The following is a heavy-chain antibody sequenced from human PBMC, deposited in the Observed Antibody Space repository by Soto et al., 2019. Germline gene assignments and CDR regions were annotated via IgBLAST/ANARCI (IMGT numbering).Heavy chain of an antibody. CDR1: GGSFRSSSYF. CDR2: NYYSGST. D-gene: IGHD7-27*01. J-gene: IGHJ4*02. Sequence: QLELQVSSPGLVKPWENLPLTFPVSGGSFRSSSYFWAWIRQPPGKALQWIGSNYYSGSTYYNPALKRRGTIAEDTCMNQFSRKLSSVTAADTAVDYCASHHPLSGDYLDFRVGGGLVTVSS. V-gene: IGHV4-39*01. CDR3: ASHHPLSGDYLDF.